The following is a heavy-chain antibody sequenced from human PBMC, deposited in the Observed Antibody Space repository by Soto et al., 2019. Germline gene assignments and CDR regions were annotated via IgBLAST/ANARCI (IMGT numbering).Heavy chain of an antibody. D-gene: IGHD3-16*01. Sequence: SETLSLTCAVYGGSFSGYYWSWIRQPPGKGLEWIGEINHSGSTNYNPSLKSRVTISVDTSKNQFSLKLSSVTAADTAVYYCARGRMITFFKDLDYWGQGTLVTVSS. CDR2: INHSGST. V-gene: IGHV4-34*01. CDR1: GGSFSGYY. J-gene: IGHJ4*02. CDR3: ARGRMITFFKDLDY.